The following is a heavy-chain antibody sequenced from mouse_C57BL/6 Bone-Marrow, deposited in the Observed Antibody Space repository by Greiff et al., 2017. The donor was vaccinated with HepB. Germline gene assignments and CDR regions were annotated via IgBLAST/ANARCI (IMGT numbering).Heavy chain of an antibody. CDR1: GYTFTSYG. CDR3: ARRGVTTVVAGDWYFDV. J-gene: IGHJ1*03. Sequence: QVQLQQSGAELARPGASVKLSCKASGYTFTSYGISWVKQRTGQGLEWIGEIYPRSGNTYYNEKFKGKATLTADKSSSTAYMELRSLTSEDSAVYFCARRGVTTVVAGDWYFDVWGTGTTVTVSS. CDR2: IYPRSGNT. V-gene: IGHV1-81*01. D-gene: IGHD1-1*01.